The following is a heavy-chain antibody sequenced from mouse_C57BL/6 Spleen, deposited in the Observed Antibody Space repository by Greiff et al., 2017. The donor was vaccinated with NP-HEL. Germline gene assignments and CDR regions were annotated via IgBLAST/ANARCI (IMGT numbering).Heavy chain of an antibody. D-gene: IGHD4-1*01. CDR1: GYTFTSYW. V-gene: IGHV1-74*01. Sequence: QVQLQQPGAELVKPGASVKVSCKASGYTFTSYWMHWVKQRPGQGLEWIGRIHPSDSDTNYNQKFKGKATLTVDKSSSTAYMQLSSLTSEDSAVYCCAIDWDLAWFAYWGQGTLVTVSA. J-gene: IGHJ3*01. CDR2: IHPSDSDT. CDR3: AIDWDLAWFAY.